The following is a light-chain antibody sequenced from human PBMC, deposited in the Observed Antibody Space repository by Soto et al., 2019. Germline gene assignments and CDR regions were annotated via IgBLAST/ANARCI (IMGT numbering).Light chain of an antibody. CDR2: NAS. J-gene: IGKJ1*01. CDR3: QNYNSYSRT. V-gene: IGKV1-5*03. CDR1: QSIVSW. Sequence: DIQMTHSPSTLSASIGDRVTITCLASQSIVSWLAWYQQKPGKAPKLLIYNASSLQTGVPSRFSGSGSGTEYTLTSSSLPPDDFATYYSQNYNSYSRTFGQGTKVKVK.